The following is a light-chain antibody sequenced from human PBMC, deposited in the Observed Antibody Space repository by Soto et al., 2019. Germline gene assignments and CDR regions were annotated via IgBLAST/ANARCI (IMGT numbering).Light chain of an antibody. CDR3: QQRSNWPPRMYT. V-gene: IGKV3-11*01. J-gene: IGKJ2*01. CDR1: QSVSSY. Sequence: EIVLTQSPATLSLSPGERATLSCRASQSVSSYLAWYQQKPGKAPRLLIYDASNRATGIPARFSGSGSGTDFTLTISSLGPEDFAVYYCQQRSNWPPRMYTFGQGTKLEIK. CDR2: DAS.